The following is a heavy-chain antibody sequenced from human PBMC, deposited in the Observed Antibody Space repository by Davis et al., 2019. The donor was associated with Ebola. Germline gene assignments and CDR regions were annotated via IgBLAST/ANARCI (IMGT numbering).Heavy chain of an antibody. CDR2: ISGSGGST. D-gene: IGHD3-10*01. J-gene: IGHJ4*02. CDR1: RFTFSSYA. V-gene: IGHV3-23*01. Sequence: GGSLRLSCAASRFTFSSYAMSWVRQAPGKGLEWVSAISGSGGSTYYADSVKGRFTISRDNSKNTLYLQMNSLRAEDTAVYYCAKDSGSGSYFGLGNYFDYWGQGTLVTVSS. CDR3: AKDSGSGSYFGLGNYFDY.